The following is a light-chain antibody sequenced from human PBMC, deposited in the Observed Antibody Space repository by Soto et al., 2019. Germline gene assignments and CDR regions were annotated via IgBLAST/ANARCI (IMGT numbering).Light chain of an antibody. CDR1: QDINKF. CDR2: DVS. V-gene: IGKV1-33*01. CDR3: HQRQSWPRT. J-gene: IGKJ1*01. Sequence: DIQMTQSPSSLSASVGDTVTITCQASQDINKFLNWYQQKPGKAPKLLIYDVSNLETGVPSRFSGNGSETHFTLTINSLQPEDIATYYCHQRQSWPRTFGQGTKVDIK.